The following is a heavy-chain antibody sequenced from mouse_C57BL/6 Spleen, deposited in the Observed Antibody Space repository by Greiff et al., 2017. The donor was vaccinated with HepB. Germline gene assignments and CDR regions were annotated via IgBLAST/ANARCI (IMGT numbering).Heavy chain of an antibody. CDR3: AREGDIDGNGGDY. CDR1: GYTFTSYW. D-gene: IGHD2-1*01. V-gene: IGHV1-50*01. Sequence: QLQQPGAELVKPGASVKLSCKASGYTFTSYWMQWVKQRPGQGLEWIGEIDPSDSYTNYNQKFKGKATLTVDTSSSTAYMQLSSLTSEDSAVYYCAREGDIDGNGGDYWGQGTSVTVSS. J-gene: IGHJ4*01. CDR2: IDPSDSYT.